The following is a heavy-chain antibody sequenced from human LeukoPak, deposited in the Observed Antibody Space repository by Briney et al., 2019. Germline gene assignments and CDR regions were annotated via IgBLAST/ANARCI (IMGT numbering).Heavy chain of an antibody. J-gene: IGHJ4*02. V-gene: IGHV4-38-2*01. CDR3: ARLSLNGDYAWY. D-gene: IGHD4-17*01. CDR2: IYHSGST. CDR1: GYSISSGYY. Sequence: KASETLSLTCAVSGYSISSGYYWGWIRQPPGKGLEWIGRIYHSGSTYYNPSLKSRVTISVDTSKNQFSLKLSSVTAADTAVYYCARLSLNGDYAWYWGQGTLVTVSS.